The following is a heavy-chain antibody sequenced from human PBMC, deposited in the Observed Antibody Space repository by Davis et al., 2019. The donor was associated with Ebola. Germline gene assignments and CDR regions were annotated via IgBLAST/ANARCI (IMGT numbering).Heavy chain of an antibody. CDR1: VITFSSYA. J-gene: IGHJ6*04. CDR3: AKSGLSFGVVKNHYGMDV. Sequence: GGSLRPSCPHSVITFSSYAMTWVRQAPGNGLEWVSALSGSGGSTYYADSVKGRFTISRDNSKKTLYLQMNSLRAEDTAVYYCAKSGLSFGVVKNHYGMDVWGKGTTVTVSS. CDR2: LSGSGGST. V-gene: IGHV3-23*01. D-gene: IGHD3-3*01.